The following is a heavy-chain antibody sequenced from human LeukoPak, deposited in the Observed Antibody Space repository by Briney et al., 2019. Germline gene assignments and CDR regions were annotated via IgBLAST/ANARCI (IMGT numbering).Heavy chain of an antibody. CDR2: ISGSGGST. D-gene: IGHD6-6*01. CDR3: AAISSSYDAFDI. J-gene: IGHJ3*02. Sequence: GGSLRLSCAASGFTFSTYAMSWVRQAPGKGLEWVSAISGSGGSTYYADSVKGRFTISRDNSKNTLYLQMNSLRAEDTAVYYCAAISSSYDAFDIWGQGTMVTVSS. V-gene: IGHV3-23*01. CDR1: GFTFSTYA.